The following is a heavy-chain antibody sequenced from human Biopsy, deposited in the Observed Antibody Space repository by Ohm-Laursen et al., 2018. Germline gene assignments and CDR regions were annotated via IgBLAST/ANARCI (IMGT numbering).Heavy chain of an antibody. J-gene: IGHJ3*01. CDR1: GFSFNSYS. D-gene: IGHD3-16*01. CDR2: ITRESASI. Sequence: SLRLSCTAAGFSFNSYSMNWVRQAPGKGLEWVSSITRESASIHYADSMKGRFTISRDNAKNSLYLEMSSLRAEDTALYYCARDASSWGSGDVFDVWGQGTMVTVSS. CDR3: ARDASSWGSGDVFDV. V-gene: IGHV3-21*06.